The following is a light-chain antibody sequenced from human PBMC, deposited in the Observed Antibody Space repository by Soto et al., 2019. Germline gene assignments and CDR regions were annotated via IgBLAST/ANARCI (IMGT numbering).Light chain of an antibody. Sequence: ERVTLSCRASQSVSSSYLAWYQQKPGQAPRLLIYGASSRATGIPDRFSGSGSGTDFTLTISRLEPEDFAVYYCQQYGSSGTFGQGTKVDIK. J-gene: IGKJ1*01. V-gene: IGKV3-20*01. CDR3: QQYGSSGT. CDR2: GAS. CDR1: QSVSSSY.